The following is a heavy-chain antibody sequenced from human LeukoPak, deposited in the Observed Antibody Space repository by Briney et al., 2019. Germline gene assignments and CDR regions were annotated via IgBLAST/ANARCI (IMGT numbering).Heavy chain of an antibody. V-gene: IGHV3-21*01. Sequence: PGGSLRLSCAASGFTFSSYSMNWVRQAPGKGLEWVSSISSSSSCIYYADSVKGRFTISRDNAKNSLYLQMNSLRAEDTAVYYCARDPGYSGYDPDPGWGQGTMVTVSS. CDR1: GFTFSSYS. CDR3: ARDPGYSGYDPDPG. D-gene: IGHD5-12*01. J-gene: IGHJ3*01. CDR2: ISSSSSCI.